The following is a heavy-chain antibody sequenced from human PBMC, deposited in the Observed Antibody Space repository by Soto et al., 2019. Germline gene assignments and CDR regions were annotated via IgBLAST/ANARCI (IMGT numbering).Heavy chain of an antibody. CDR2: TRQDGGQS. V-gene: IGHV3-7*01. Sequence: EVQLVESGGGLVQPGGSLRLSCEASGVTLSSYWMSWIRQAPGKGLEWVANTRQDGGQSYLVDSVQGRFTISRDNAKNSVYLHRNSLRAEDTAVYYFVRDGSTGWQFFSWGPGTLVNVSS. D-gene: IGHD6-19*01. CDR3: VRDGSTGWQFFS. CDR1: GVTLSSYW. J-gene: IGHJ5*02.